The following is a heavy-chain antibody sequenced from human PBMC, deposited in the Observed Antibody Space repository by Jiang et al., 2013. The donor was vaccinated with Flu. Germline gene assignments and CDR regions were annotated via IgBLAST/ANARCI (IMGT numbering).Heavy chain of an antibody. CDR1: GYNFTSYG. V-gene: IGHV7-4-1*02. J-gene: IGHJ4*02. D-gene: IGHD6-19*01. CDR2: INTNTGSP. CDR3: AREDPGQWLVFDY. Sequence: QSGSELKEPGASVKVSCKTSGYNFTSYGMNWVRQAPGQGLEWMGWINTNTGSPTYAQGFTGRFVFSLDTSVSTAYLQISSLKAEDTAVYYCAREDPGQWLVFDYWGQGTLVTVSS.